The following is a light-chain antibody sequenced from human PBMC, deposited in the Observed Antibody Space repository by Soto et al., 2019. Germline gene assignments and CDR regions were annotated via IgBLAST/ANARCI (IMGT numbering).Light chain of an antibody. Sequence: AIRMTHSPSSLSASTGVRVTITCRASPGISSYLAWYQQKPGKAPKLLIYAAFTLQSGVPSRFSGSGSGTDFTLTISCLQSKDFATYYCQPYYSYPLTCGGGTKVEIK. J-gene: IGKJ4*01. CDR1: PGISSY. CDR2: AAF. V-gene: IGKV1-8*01. CDR3: QPYYSYPLT.